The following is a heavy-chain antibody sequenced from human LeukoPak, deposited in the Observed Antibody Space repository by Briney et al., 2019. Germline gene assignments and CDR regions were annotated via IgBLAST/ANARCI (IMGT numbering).Heavy chain of an antibody. V-gene: IGHV1-8*03. D-gene: IGHD2-2*01. J-gene: IGHJ4*02. CDR2: MNPNSGNT. Sequence: ASVKVSCKASAYTFTSYDINWVRQATGQGLEWMGWMNPNSGNTGYAQKFQGRVTITRNASISTAYMELSSLRSEDTAVYYCARGRTRSSTSCLGYWGQGTLVTVSS. CDR3: ARGRTRSSTSCLGY. CDR1: AYTFTSYD.